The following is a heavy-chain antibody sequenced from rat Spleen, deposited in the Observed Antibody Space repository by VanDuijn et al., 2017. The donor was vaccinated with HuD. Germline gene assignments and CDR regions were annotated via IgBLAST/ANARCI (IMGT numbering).Heavy chain of an antibody. CDR2: ISYDGNNT. CDR1: GFTFSNYG. V-gene: IGHV5-29*01. CDR3: ARHGLTGSGWFAY. Sequence: EVQLVESGGGLVQPGRSLKLSCAASGFTFSNYGMAWVRQVPTKGLEWVAIISYDGNNTYYRDSVKGRFTISRDNAKSTLYLQMDSLRSEDTAIYYCARHGLTGSGWFAYWGQGTLVTVSS. D-gene: IGHD5-1*01. J-gene: IGHJ3*01.